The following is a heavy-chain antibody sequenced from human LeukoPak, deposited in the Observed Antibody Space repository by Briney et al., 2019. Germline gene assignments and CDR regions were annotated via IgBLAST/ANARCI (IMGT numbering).Heavy chain of an antibody. D-gene: IGHD2-21*02. CDR1: GFTFSNAW. V-gene: IGHV3-15*01. CDR3: ATCNGDCYFNF. CDR2: VKCKAVGETT. J-gene: IGHJ4*02. Sequence: GGSLRLSCAASGFTFSNAWMNWVRQAPGKGLEWVARVKCKAVGETTSYAAPVKGRFSILRDDSRDMVYLQMNSLEAEDTAVYYCATCNGDCYFNFWGQGTLVIVSS.